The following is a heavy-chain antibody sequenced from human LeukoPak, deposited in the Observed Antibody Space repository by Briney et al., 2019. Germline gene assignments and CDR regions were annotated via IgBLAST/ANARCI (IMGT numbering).Heavy chain of an antibody. CDR3: ARVVGRYYKVDY. CDR2: INHSRST. J-gene: IGHJ4*02. Sequence: SETLSLTCAVYGGSFSDYYWTWIRQPPGKGLEWIGEINHSRSTNYKPSLKSRVTISVDTSKNQFSLKLTSVTAADTAVYYCARVVGRYYKVDYWGRGTPVTVSP. V-gene: IGHV4-34*01. CDR1: GGSFSDYY. D-gene: IGHD1-26*01.